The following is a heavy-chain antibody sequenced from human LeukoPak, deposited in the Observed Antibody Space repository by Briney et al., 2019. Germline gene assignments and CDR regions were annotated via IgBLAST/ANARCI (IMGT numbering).Heavy chain of an antibody. CDR1: GYTFTGYY. CDR2: INPNSGGT. Sequence: GASVKVSCKASGYTFTGYYMHWVRQAPGQGLEWMGWINPNSGGTNYAQKFQGRVTITADESTSTAYMELSGLRSEDTAVYYCARERDDSSGYYHDAFDIWGQGTMVTVSS. V-gene: IGHV1-2*02. CDR3: ARERDDSSGYYHDAFDI. D-gene: IGHD3-22*01. J-gene: IGHJ3*02.